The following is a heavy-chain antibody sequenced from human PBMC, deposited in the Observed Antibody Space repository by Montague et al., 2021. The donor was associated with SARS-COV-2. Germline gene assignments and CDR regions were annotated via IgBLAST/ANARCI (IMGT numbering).Heavy chain of an antibody. D-gene: IGHD1-14*01. V-gene: IGHV4-59*01. CDR3: ARDLPPSRPRNPF. Sequence: SETLSLTCTVSGGSISSYYWSWIRQPPGKGLEWIGYIYYRGSTNYNPSLMSRVTISVDTSKNQFSLRLSSVTAADTAVYYWARDLPPSRPRNPFWGQGTLVTVSS. J-gene: IGHJ4*02. CDR2: IYYRGST. CDR1: GGSISSYY.